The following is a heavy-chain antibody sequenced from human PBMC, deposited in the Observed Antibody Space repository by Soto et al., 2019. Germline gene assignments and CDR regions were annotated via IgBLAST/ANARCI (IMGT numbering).Heavy chain of an antibody. CDR2: IIPVFGII. V-gene: IGHV1-69*01. CDR1: GGNPSNSA. D-gene: IGHD6-19*01. J-gene: IGHJ6*02. CDR3: AGGRIVVAGSSAYYSMDV. Sequence: QVHLLLQSGAEVKKPGSSVKVACKASGGNPSNSAISWVRQAPGQGLEWMGGIIPVFGIISHAQNFQGRVTITADESTSTAYMELSSLTSEYTAVYFCAGGRIVVAGSSAYYSMDVWGQGTTVTVSS.